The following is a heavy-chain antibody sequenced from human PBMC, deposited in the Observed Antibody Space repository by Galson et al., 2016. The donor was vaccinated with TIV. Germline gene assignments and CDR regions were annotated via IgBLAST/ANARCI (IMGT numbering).Heavy chain of an antibody. V-gene: IGHV4-61*10. Sequence: SETLSLTCTVSGDSISRGAYYWTWIRQPAGKGLEWLGRMFNSGRTDYNPSLKSRVTISVDKSKNQFSLKLTSVTAADTATYYCAREDMATIEADYFQDWGRCTLVTFSS. CDR2: MFNSGRT. CDR3: AREDMATIEADYFQD. CDR1: GDSISRGAYY. D-gene: IGHD5-24*01. J-gene: IGHJ1*01.